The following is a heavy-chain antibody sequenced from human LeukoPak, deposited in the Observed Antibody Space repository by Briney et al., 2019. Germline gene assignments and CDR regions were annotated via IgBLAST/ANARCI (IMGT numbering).Heavy chain of an antibody. J-gene: IGHJ6*03. CDR1: GFTFSSYS. CDR3: ARELLTYSNDKLGHYTDV. CDR2: ISSSSSYI. Sequence: GGSLRLSCAASGFTFSSYSINWVRQAPGKGLEWVSCISSSSSYIYYADSVKGRFTISRENAKNSLYLQMNSLRAEDTAVYYCARELLTYSNDKLGHYTDVWGKGTTVTVSS. V-gene: IGHV3-21*01. D-gene: IGHD4-11*01.